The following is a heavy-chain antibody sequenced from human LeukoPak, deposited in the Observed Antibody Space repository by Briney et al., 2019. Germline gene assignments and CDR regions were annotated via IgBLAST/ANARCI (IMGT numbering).Heavy chain of an antibody. CDR2: INHSGST. J-gene: IGHJ6*03. V-gene: IGHV4-34*01. D-gene: IGHD6-13*01. Sequence: SETLSLTCAVYGGSFSGYYWSWIRQPPGKGLEWIGEINHSGSTNYNPSLKSRVTISVDTSKNQFSLKLSSVTAADTAVYYCARRGAAGTGIHYYYYMDVWGKGTTVTISS. CDR3: ARRGAAGTGIHYYYYMDV. CDR1: GGSFSGYY.